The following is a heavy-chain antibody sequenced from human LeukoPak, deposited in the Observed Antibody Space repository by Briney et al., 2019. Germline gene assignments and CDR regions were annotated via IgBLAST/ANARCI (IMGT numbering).Heavy chain of an antibody. D-gene: IGHD2-2*01. V-gene: IGHV3-21*01. Sequence: GGSLRLSCAASGFPLSGYSMNWVRQAPGKGLEWVSSISGSTNCIYYADSVKGRFTISRDNARNSLYLQMNSLRAEDTAVYYCVRVGYCSSSTCRNYFDYWGQGTLVTVSS. CDR1: GFPLSGYS. CDR2: ISGSTNCI. J-gene: IGHJ4*02. CDR3: VRVGYCSSSTCRNYFDY.